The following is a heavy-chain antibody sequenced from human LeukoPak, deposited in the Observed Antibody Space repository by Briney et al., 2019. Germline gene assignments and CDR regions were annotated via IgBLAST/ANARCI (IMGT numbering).Heavy chain of an antibody. V-gene: IGHV3-21*01. CDR2: ISSSSSYI. D-gene: IGHD3-22*01. CDR3: ASTVGPYYYDSSGYYSRDY. J-gene: IGHJ4*02. Sequence: GGSLRLTCAASGFTFSGYSMNWVRQAPGKGLEWVSSISSSSSYIYYADSVKGRFTISRDNAKNSLYLQMNSLRAEDTAVYYCASTVGPYYYDSSGYYSRDYWGQGTLVTVSS. CDR1: GFTFSGYS.